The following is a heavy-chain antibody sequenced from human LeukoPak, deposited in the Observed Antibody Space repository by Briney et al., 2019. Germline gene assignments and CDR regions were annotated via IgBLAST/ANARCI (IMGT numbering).Heavy chain of an antibody. J-gene: IGHJ4*02. D-gene: IGHD3-10*01. V-gene: IGHV4-59*01. CDR2: IYYSGST. Sequence: SETLSLTCTVSGGSISSYYWSWIRQPPGKGLEWIGYIYYSGSTNYNPSLKSRVTISLDTSKNQFSLKLSSVTAADTAVYYCARDKRLLWFGEFNYWGQGTLVTVSS. CDR3: ARDKRLLWFGEFNY. CDR1: GGSISSYY.